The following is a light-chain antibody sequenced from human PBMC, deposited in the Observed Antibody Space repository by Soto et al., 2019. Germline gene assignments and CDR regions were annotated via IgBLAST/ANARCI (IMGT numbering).Light chain of an antibody. CDR3: QQYGSSTRT. CDR2: GAS. Sequence: EIVITQSPATLSVSPGERATLSCRASQSVSSNLAWYQQKPGQAPRLLIYGASTRETGIPARFSGSGSGTDFSLTISRLEPEDFAVYYCQQYGSSTRTFGQGTRLEIK. CDR1: QSVSSN. V-gene: IGKV3-15*01. J-gene: IGKJ5*01.